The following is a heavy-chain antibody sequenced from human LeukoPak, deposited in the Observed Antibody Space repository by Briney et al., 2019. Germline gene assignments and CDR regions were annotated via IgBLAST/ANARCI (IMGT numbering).Heavy chain of an antibody. CDR2: IWYDGSNK. V-gene: IGHV3-30*02. D-gene: IGHD6-19*01. Sequence: GGSLRLSCATSGFTFRSHAMHWVRQSPGKGLEWVAQIWYDGSNKYYADSVKGRFTISRDNSKNTLYLQMNSLRAEDTAVYYCARGGSYSSGWYQVPFDYWGQGTLVTVTS. CDR3: ARGGSYSSGWYQVPFDY. CDR1: GFTFRSHA. J-gene: IGHJ4*02.